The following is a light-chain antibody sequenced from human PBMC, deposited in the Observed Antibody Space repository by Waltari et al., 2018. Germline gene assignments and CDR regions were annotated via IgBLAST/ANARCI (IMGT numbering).Light chain of an antibody. Sequence: QSALTQPRSVSGSPGQSVTICCTGIDVGGYDYVSWYQQYPGKAPKLIIYRVTKRPTGVPDRFSGSRSGNTASLTISGLQAEDESDYYCCSNAGSHTYFFGPGTKVTVL. CDR1: DVGGYDY. CDR2: RVT. J-gene: IGLJ1*01. V-gene: IGLV2-11*01. CDR3: CSNAGSHTYF.